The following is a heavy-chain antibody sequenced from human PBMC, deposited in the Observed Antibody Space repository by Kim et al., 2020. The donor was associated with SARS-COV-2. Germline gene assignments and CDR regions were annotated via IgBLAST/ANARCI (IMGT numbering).Heavy chain of an antibody. J-gene: IGHJ4*02. CDR3: ARDAPVGSHFDY. Sequence: HYAESWRGRITVSPDISKNQFSRQLNSVTPEDTAVYYCARDAPVGSHFDYWGQGTLVTVSS. V-gene: IGHV6-1*01. D-gene: IGHD1-26*01.